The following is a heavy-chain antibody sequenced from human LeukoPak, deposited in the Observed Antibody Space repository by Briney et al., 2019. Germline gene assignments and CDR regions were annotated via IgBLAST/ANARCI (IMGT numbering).Heavy chain of an antibody. Sequence: GRSLRLSCAASGFTFDDYAMHWVRQAPGKGLEWVSGISWNSGSIGYADSVKGRFTISRDNAKNSLYLQMNSLRAEDTALYYCARGWAANGYYYDSSGYYAYWGQGTLVTVSS. V-gene: IGHV3-9*01. CDR2: ISWNSGSI. J-gene: IGHJ4*02. CDR3: ARGWAANGYYYDSSGYYAY. CDR1: GFTFDDYA. D-gene: IGHD3-22*01.